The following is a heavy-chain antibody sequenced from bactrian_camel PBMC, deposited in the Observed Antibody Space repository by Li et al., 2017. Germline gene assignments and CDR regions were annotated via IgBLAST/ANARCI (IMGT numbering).Heavy chain of an antibody. CDR3: AAGFCTVVGGSWVEHVGY. D-gene: IGHD6*01. CDR2: ISHAGAT. CDR1: GHIPWSSS. Sequence: VQLVESGGGSVQTGGSLTLTCAASGHIPWSSSMAWFRQAPGMEREAVATISHAGATAYAESVKGRFTITRDNGNNTLTLRMNNLKPEDTAIYYCAAGFCTVVGGSWVEHVGYWGQGTQVTVS. J-gene: IGHJ6*01. V-gene: IGHV3S53*01.